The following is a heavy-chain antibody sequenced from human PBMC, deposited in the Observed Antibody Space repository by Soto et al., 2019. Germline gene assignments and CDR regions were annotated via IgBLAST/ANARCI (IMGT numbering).Heavy chain of an antibody. V-gene: IGHV4-39*01. CDR1: GGSIVFSGVG. CDR2: KYCSGTT. Sequence: SEPLYVRGTVAGGSIVFSGVGWVWIRQPPGKGLEWIGSKYCSGTTYYNPPLKSRFAISVDTSKTQFSLKLSSVTAEDTAVYYCARLRSDYYGGYRHSCGHAPPVT. D-gene: IGHD3-22*01. J-gene: IGHJ5*01. CDR3: ARLRSDYYGGYRHS.